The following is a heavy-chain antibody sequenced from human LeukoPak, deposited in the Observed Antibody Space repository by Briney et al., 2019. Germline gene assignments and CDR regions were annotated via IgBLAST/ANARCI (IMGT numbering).Heavy chain of an antibody. Sequence: GGSLRLSCAASGFTFSSYWMSWVRQAPGKGLEWVAYIKQDGSEKYCVDSVKGRFTISRDNAQDSLYLQMNSLRAEDTAVYYCARGLYYYDIRGYLPTGYWGQGTLVTVSS. D-gene: IGHD3-22*01. CDR1: GFTFSSYW. CDR3: ARGLYYYDIRGYLPTGY. CDR2: IKQDGSEK. J-gene: IGHJ4*02. V-gene: IGHV3-7*01.